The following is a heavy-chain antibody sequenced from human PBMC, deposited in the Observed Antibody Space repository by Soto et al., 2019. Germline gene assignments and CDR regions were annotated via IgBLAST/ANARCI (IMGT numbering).Heavy chain of an antibody. Sequence: VGSLRLSGAASGFTFSSYAMHWVRQAPGKGLEWVAVISYDGSNKYYADSVKGRFTISRDNSKNTLYLQMNSLRAEDTAVYYCARDRDYSSSWYVIQGDYYYGMDVWGQGTTVTVSS. D-gene: IGHD6-13*01. V-gene: IGHV3-30-3*01. CDR2: ISYDGSNK. CDR1: GFTFSSYA. J-gene: IGHJ6*02. CDR3: ARDRDYSSSWYVIQGDYYYGMDV.